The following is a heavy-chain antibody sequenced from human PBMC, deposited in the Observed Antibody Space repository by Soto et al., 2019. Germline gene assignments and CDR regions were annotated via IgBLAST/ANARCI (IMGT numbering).Heavy chain of an antibody. CDR1: GDSFAGYW. V-gene: IGHV5-51*01. CDR2: IYPGDSDT. J-gene: IGHJ6*02. D-gene: IGHD3-10*01. Sequence: GESLRISGRGAGDSFAGYWIGWVRQMPGKGLEWMGIIYPGDSDTRYSPSFQGQVTISADKSISTAYLQWSSLKASDTAMYYCARSLGSGSYRYYYYYGMDVWGQGTTVTVPS. CDR3: ARSLGSGSYRYYYYYGMDV.